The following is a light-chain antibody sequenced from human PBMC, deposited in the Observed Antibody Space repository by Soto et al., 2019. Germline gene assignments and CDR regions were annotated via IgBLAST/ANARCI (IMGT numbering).Light chain of an antibody. V-gene: IGLV2-11*01. CDR2: DVS. CDR3: CSYAGSYTFV. Sequence: QSVLTQPRSVSGSPGQSDTISCTGTSSDVGVYNYVSCYQQYPGKAPKIMIYDVSKRPSGVPDRFSGSKSDNTASLTISGLQAEDEADYYCCSYAGSYTFVFGIGTKVTVL. CDR1: SSDVGVYNY. J-gene: IGLJ1*01.